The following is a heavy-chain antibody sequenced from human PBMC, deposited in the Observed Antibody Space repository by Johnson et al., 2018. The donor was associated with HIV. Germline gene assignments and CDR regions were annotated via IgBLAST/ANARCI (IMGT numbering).Heavy chain of an antibody. CDR3: ATSRVLLYQPLRPHAFDI. J-gene: IGHJ3*02. CDR2: ISYDGSNK. V-gene: IGHV3-30*19. CDR1: GFTFSSYG. Sequence: QVQLVESGGGVVQPGGSLRLSCAASGFTFSSYGMHWVRQTPGKGLEWVAVISYDGSNKYYADSVKGRFTISRDNSRNTLYLQMNSLRAEDTAVYYCATSRVLLYQPLRPHAFDIWGQGTTVTVSS. D-gene: IGHD2-2*01.